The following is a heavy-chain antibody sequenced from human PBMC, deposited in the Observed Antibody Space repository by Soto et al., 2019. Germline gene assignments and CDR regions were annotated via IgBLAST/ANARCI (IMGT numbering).Heavy chain of an antibody. CDR3: ASTVTADFYYYMDV. Sequence: GGSLRLSCAAPGFTLRNYARSWVRQAPGKGLEWVSTISGGGDSTYYAGSVRGRFTIFRDNSKNTLYLQMNSLRAEDTAKYYCASTVTADFYYYMDVWGKGTTVTVSS. J-gene: IGHJ6*03. D-gene: IGHD4-4*01. CDR2: ISGGGDST. V-gene: IGHV3-23*01. CDR1: GFTLRNYA.